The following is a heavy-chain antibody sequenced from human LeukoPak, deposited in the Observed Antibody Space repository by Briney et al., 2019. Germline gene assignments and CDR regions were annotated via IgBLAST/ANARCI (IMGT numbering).Heavy chain of an antibody. J-gene: IGHJ6*02. CDR2: ISAYNGNT. CDR1: GYTFTGYY. V-gene: IGHV1-18*04. Sequence: ASVKVSCKASGYTFTGYYMHWVRQAPGQGLEWMGRISAYNGNTNYAQKLQGGVTMTTDTSTSAAYMELRSLRSDDTAVYYCARELTADQPYGDYPIYYYYGMDVWGQGTTVTVSS. CDR3: ARELTADQPYGDYPIYYYYGMDV. D-gene: IGHD4-17*01.